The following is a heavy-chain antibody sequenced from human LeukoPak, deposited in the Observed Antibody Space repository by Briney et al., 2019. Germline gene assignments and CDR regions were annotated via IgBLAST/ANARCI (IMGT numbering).Heavy chain of an antibody. D-gene: IGHD2-21*01. V-gene: IGHV4-39*07. Sequence: PSETLSLTCTVSGGSISSSSYYWGWIRQPPGKGLEWIGSIYYSGSTYYNPSLKSRVTISVDTSKNQFSLKLSSVTAADTAVYYCAREDSFFDYWGQGTLVTVSS. CDR2: IYYSGST. J-gene: IGHJ4*02. CDR1: GGSISSSSYY. CDR3: AREDSFFDY.